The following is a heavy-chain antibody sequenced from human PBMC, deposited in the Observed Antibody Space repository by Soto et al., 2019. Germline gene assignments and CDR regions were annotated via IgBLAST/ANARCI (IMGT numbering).Heavy chain of an antibody. D-gene: IGHD3-22*01. V-gene: IGHV1-46*01. CDR1: GYTLSSNY. CDR3: ARERDRSGYGNSFHFDY. J-gene: IGHJ4*02. Sequence: GASVKVSCKASGYTLSSNYMHWARQAPGQGLEWMGIINPSSGNTVYAQDFKGRVTMTRDTSTSTVYMELSRLRSEDTAVYYCARERDRSGYGNSFHFDYWGQGTLVTVSS. CDR2: INPSSGNT.